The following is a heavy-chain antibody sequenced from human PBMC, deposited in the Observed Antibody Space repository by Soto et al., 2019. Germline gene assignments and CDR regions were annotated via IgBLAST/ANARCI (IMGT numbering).Heavy chain of an antibody. J-gene: IGHJ6*02. CDR2: IGYDGSNK. CDR3: ASEYCSGGSCYYYGMDV. Sequence: QVQLVESGGGVVQPGRSLRLSCAASGFTFSSYGMHWVRQAPGKGLEWVAVIGYDGSNKYYADSVKGRFTISRDNSKNTLYLQMKSLRAEDTAVYYCASEYCSGGSCYYYGMDVWGQGTTVTVSS. CDR1: GFTFSSYG. V-gene: IGHV3-33*01. D-gene: IGHD2-15*01.